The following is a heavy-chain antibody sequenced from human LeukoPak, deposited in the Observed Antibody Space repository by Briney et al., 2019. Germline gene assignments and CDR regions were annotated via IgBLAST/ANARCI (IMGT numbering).Heavy chain of an antibody. D-gene: IGHD4-17*01. V-gene: IGHV4-34*01. CDR2: INHSGST. J-gene: IGHJ4*02. CDR3: ARAATVYYFDY. CDR1: GGSFSGYY. Sequence: PSETLSLTCAVYGGSFSGYYWSWIRQPPGKGLEWIGEINHSGSTNYNPSLKSRVTISVDTSKNQFSLKLSSVTAADTAVYYCARAATVYYFDYWGQGTLVTVSS.